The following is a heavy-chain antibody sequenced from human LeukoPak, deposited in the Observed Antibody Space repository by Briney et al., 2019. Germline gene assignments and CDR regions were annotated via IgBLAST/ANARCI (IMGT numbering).Heavy chain of an antibody. D-gene: IGHD4-17*01. CDR3: AIKPLRNPDYGDYWGFNHYYMDV. CDR1: GYSISSGYY. J-gene: IGHJ6*03. CDR2: IYHSGST. V-gene: IGHV4-38-2*02. Sequence: SETLSLTCTVSGYSISSGYYWGWIRQPPGKGLEWIGSIYHSGSTYYNPSLKSRVTISVDTSKNQFSLKLSSVTAADTAVYYCAIKPLRNPDYGDYWGFNHYYMDVWGKGTTVTISS.